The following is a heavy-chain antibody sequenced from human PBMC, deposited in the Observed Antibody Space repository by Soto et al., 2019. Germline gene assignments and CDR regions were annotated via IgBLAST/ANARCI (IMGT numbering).Heavy chain of an antibody. CDR3: ARSIDSSGYYFSNC. V-gene: IGHV4-59*01. CDR1: GGSFSGFS. J-gene: IGHJ4*02. D-gene: IGHD3-22*01. CDR2: IHYSGST. Sequence: SETLSLTCSVYGGSFSGFSWSWIRQPPGKGLEWIGYIHYSGSTNYNPSLKSRVTISVDTSRNQFSLKLSPVTAADTAVYYCARSIDSSGYYFSNCWGQGTLVTVSS.